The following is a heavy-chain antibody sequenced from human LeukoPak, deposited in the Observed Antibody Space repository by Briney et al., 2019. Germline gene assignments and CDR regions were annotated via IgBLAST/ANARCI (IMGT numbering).Heavy chain of an antibody. J-gene: IGHJ4*02. CDR1: GGSISNSSYY. CDR2: IYYSGST. CDR3: ARGSSSGWYEGGRTYFDY. V-gene: IGHV4-39*07. Sequence: SETLSLTCTVSGGSISNSSYYWGWIRQPPGKGLEWIGSIYYSGSTYYNPSLKSRVTISVDTSKNQFSLKLSSVTAADTAVYYCARGSSSGWYEGGRTYFDYWGQGTLVTVSS. D-gene: IGHD6-19*01.